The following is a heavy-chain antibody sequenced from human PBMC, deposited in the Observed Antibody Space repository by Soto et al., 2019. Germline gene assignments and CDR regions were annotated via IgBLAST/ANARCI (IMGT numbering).Heavy chain of an antibody. CDR1: GFTFISYG. V-gene: IGHV3-30*03. D-gene: IGHD6-19*01. Sequence: GGSLRLSCAASGFTFISYGMHWVLQAPCKGLEWVAVISYDGSNKYYADSVKGRFTISRDNSKNTLYLQMDSLRAEDTAVYYCARDQSYRAGWYYFDYWGQGTPVTVSS. CDR3: ARDQSYRAGWYYFDY. CDR2: ISYDGSNK. J-gene: IGHJ4*02.